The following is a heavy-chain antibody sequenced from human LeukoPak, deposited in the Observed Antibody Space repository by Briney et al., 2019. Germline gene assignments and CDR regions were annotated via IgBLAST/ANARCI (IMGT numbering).Heavy chain of an antibody. CDR3: ARYLITFDY. CDR1: GGSISNYY. CDR2: IYYSGST. Sequence: PSETLSLTCTVSGGSISNYYWSWIRQPPGKGLEWIGYIYYSGSTNYNPSLKSRVTISVDTSKNQFSLKLSSVTAADTAVYYCARYLITFDYWGQGTLVTVSS. D-gene: IGHD3-16*01. V-gene: IGHV4-59*01. J-gene: IGHJ4*02.